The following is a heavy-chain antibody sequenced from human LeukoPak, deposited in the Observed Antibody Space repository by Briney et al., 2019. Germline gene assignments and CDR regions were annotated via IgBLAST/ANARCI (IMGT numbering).Heavy chain of an antibody. CDR1: GYTFTDYY. CDR2: INAHSGGT. D-gene: IGHD3-10*01. CDR3: ARVPRPDFASGTYRHYYYMDV. V-gene: IGHV1-2*02. Sequence: ALVKVSCKASGYTFTDYYLHWVRQAPGQGLEWMGWINAHSGGTNYAQNFLGRVTMTRDTSVSTGYMELSSLRSDDTAVYYCARVPRPDFASGTYRHYYYMDVWGKGTTVTVSS. J-gene: IGHJ6*03.